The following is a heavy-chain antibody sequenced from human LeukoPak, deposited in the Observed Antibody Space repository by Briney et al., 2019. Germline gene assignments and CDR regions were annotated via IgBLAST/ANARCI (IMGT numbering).Heavy chain of an antibody. CDR1: GGSISSGDYY. CDR2: IYYSGST. V-gene: IGHV4-30-4*02. D-gene: IGHD3-10*01. J-gene: IGHJ6*03. Sequence: SETLSLTCTVSGGSISSGDYYWSWIRQPPGKGLEWIGYIYYSGSTYYNPSLKSRVTISVDTSKSQFSLRRTSVTAADGAVYYWARGGGLYFGVLFSAGYMDVWGKGTTVTVSS. CDR3: ARGGGLYFGVLFSAGYMDV.